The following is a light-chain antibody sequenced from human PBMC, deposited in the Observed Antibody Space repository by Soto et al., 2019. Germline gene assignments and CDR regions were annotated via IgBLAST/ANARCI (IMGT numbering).Light chain of an antibody. Sequence: DIQMAQSPSSLSASVGDRVTITCRASQSIRRYLNWYQQRPGKAPKLLIYGAFTLQSGVPLRFSGSASGTDFTLTISSLQPEDFATYYCQQSYSKITFGGGTKVDI. J-gene: IGKJ4*01. CDR1: QSIRRY. CDR2: GAF. V-gene: IGKV1-39*01. CDR3: QQSYSKIT.